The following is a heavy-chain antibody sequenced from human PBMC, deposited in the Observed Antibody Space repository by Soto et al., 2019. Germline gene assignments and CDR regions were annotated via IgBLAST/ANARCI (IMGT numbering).Heavy chain of an antibody. CDR3: ASDNEGAIDL. J-gene: IGHJ2*01. Sequence: QVQLVQSGAEVKKPGASVKVSCKASGYSFTNYDMKWVRQAPGQGPEWMGWMNPNSAKTGYAQKFRGRVTMTMNITRSTAYMKTSRLRSEDTAVYYCASDNEGAIDLWGRGTLVTVSS. CDR1: GYSFTNYD. D-gene: IGHD1-1*01. CDR2: MNPNSAKT. V-gene: IGHV1-8*01.